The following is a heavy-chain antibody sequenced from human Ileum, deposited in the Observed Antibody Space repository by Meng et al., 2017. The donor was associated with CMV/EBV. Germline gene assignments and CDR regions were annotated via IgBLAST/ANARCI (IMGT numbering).Heavy chain of an antibody. Sequence: SDTLSLTFTVSGTSISSNNYHWSWIRQPPGKGLEWIGSMYYTGTASYNPSLESRVTISTDTSRNQLSLRLKSVTAADPAVFYCARGNDDFWSDYRGAFD. V-gene: IGHV4-39*07. J-gene: IGHJ4*01. CDR1: GTSISSNNYH. D-gene: IGHD3-3*01. CDR2: MYYTGTA. CDR3: ARGNDDFWSDYRGAFD.